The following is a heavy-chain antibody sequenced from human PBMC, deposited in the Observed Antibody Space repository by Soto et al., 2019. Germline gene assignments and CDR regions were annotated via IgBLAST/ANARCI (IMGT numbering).Heavy chain of an antibody. CDR1: GFTFSSYG. Sequence: SLRLSCAASGFTFSSYGMHWVRQAPGKGLEWVAVISYDGSNKYYADSVKGRFTISRDNSKNTLYLQMNSLRAEDTAVYYCAKAVLLRGAFWSGYYGYYGMDVWGQGTTVTVS. J-gene: IGHJ6*02. CDR2: ISYDGSNK. D-gene: IGHD3-3*01. V-gene: IGHV3-30*18. CDR3: AKAVLLRGAFWSGYYGYYGMDV.